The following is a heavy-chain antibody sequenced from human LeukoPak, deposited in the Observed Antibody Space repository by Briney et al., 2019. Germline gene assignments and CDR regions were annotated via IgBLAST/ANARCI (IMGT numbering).Heavy chain of an antibody. J-gene: IGHJ4*02. V-gene: IGHV3-23*01. CDR1: GFTFSSYG. Sequence: PGRSLRLSCAASGFTFSSYGMHWVRQAPGKGLEWVSATSGSGVSTYYVDSVKGRFTISRDNSKNTPYLQMNSLRAEDTAVYYCAKHLIEYSRSSFDSWGQGTLVTVSS. CDR3: AKHLIEYSRSSFDS. CDR2: TSGSGVST. D-gene: IGHD6-13*01.